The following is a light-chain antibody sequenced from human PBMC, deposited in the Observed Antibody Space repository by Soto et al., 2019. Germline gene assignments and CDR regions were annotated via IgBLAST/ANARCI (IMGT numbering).Light chain of an antibody. CDR3: QSYDRSLSGLV. CDR1: SSNIGAGYD. Sequence: QSVLTQRPSVSGAPGQRVTISCTGSSSNIGAGYDVHWYQQLPGTAPNLLIYGNSNRPSGVPDRFSGSKSGTSASLAITGLQAEDDADYYCQSYDRSLSGLVFGAGTKLTVL. J-gene: IGLJ3*02. V-gene: IGLV1-40*01. CDR2: GNS.